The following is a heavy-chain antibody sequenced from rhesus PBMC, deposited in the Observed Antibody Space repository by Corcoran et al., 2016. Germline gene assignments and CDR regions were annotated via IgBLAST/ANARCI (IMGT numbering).Heavy chain of an antibody. D-gene: IGHD1-26*01. J-gene: IGHJ6*01. V-gene: IGHV4-127*01. CDR1: GASILSGYA. CDR2: IGG. CDR3: ASGLNYGAPNFGLDS. Sequence: QLQLQESGPGLVKPSETLSLPCTVSGASILSGYAWSWIRKPPGKGLEWIGYIGGYYNPSLKSRVTISKDTSKNQFSLNLTSVTAADTAVYYCASGLNYGAPNFGLDSWGQGVVVTVSS.